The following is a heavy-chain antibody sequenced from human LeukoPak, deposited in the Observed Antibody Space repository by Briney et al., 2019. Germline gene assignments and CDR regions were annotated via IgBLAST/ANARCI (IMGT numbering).Heavy chain of an antibody. Sequence: ASVTVSFKASLYTFTSYHLHWVRQAPGQGLEWMGIINPSGGSIIYAQKFQGRATMTIDTPTSTVYIGLNCLSSEHTAGHYFARDLGGVIVYGLDYWGQGTLVTVSS. J-gene: IGHJ4*02. CDR3: ARDLGGVIVYGLDY. CDR2: INPSGGSI. CDR1: LYTFTSYH. D-gene: IGHD3-16*02. V-gene: IGHV1-46*01.